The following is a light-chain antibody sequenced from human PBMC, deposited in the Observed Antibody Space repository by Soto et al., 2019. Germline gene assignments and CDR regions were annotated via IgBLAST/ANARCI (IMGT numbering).Light chain of an antibody. CDR1: QSISSY. Sequence: DIQMTQSPSSLSASVGDRVTITCRASQSISSYLNWYQQQPGKAPKLLIYAASSVHSGVPSRFSGSGSGTDFTLTISSLQPEDFATYYCQQRYSTPLTFGGGTKVEIK. J-gene: IGKJ4*01. CDR3: QQRYSTPLT. CDR2: AAS. V-gene: IGKV1-39*01.